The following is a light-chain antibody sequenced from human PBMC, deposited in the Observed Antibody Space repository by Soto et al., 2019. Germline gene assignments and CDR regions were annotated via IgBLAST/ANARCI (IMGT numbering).Light chain of an antibody. CDR1: QSVSSN. CDR2: GAS. CDR3: QQYNNWPRGWT. V-gene: IGKV3-15*01. Sequence: EIVMTQSPATLSVSPGERATLSCRASQSVSSNLAWYQQKPGQAPRLLIYGASTRATGIPARFSGSGSGTEFTLTISSLQSEDFAVYYCQQYNNWPRGWTFGPGTKVEIK. J-gene: IGKJ1*01.